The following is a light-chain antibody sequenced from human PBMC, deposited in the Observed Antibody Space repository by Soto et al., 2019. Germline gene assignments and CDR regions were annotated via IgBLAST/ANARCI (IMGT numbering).Light chain of an antibody. CDR2: GAS. V-gene: IGKV3-15*01. Sequence: EIVMTQSPATLSVSPGERATLSCRASQSISNNLAWYQQKPGQAPRLLFYGASTTATGTPARFSGSGSGTEFTLTISSLQSEDFAVYYCQQYNNWPPITFGQGTRLEIK. J-gene: IGKJ5*01. CDR3: QQYNNWPPIT. CDR1: QSISNN.